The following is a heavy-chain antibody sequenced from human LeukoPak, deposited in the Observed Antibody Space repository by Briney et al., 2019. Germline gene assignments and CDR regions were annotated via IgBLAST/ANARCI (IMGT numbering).Heavy chain of an antibody. CDR3: ARGGSSSPGEYYYYYYMDV. Sequence: TSETLSLTCTVSGGSISSSSYYWGWIRQPPGKGLEWIGSIYHSGSTYYNPSLKSRVTISVDTSKNQFSLKLSSVTAADTAVYYCARGGSSSPGEYYYYYYMDVWGKGTTVTVSS. V-gene: IGHV4-39*07. D-gene: IGHD6-6*01. CDR1: GGSISSSSYY. CDR2: IYHSGST. J-gene: IGHJ6*03.